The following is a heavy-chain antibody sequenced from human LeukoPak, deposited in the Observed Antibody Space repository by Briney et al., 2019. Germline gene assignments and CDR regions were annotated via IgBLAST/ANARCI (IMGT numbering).Heavy chain of an antibody. V-gene: IGHV2-70*11. CDR1: GFSLSTSKTS. J-gene: IGHJ6*02. Sequence: SGPALVKPTQTLTLTCTFSGFSLSTSKTSVSWLRQPPGKALEWLARIDWVDDKYYSTSLKTRLTISMDTSKKQVVLTMTNMDPVDTATYYCARSTMIVVEAGLYYYYGMDVWGQGTTVTVSS. CDR2: IDWVDDK. D-gene: IGHD3-22*01. CDR3: ARSTMIVVEAGLYYYYGMDV.